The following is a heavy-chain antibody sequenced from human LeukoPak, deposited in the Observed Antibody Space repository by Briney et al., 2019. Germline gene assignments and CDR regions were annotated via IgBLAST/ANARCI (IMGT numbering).Heavy chain of an antibody. CDR2: ISAYNGNT. V-gene: IGHV1-18*01. Sequence: ASVKVSCKASGYTFTSYGISWVRQAPGQGLEWMGWISAYNGNTNYAQKLQGRVTMTTDTSTSTAYMELRSLRSDDTAVYYCAREQYYYVWGKKDYWGQGTLVTVSS. CDR3: AREQYYYVWGKKDY. J-gene: IGHJ4*02. CDR1: GYTFTSYG. D-gene: IGHD3-10*02.